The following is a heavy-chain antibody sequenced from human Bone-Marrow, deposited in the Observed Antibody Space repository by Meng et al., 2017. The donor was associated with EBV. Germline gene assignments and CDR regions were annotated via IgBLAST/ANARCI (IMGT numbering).Heavy chain of an antibody. Sequence: QVPWVEFGGGVKRPWSSVNVSCNAPGGTFRGDAISWVRQAPGQGLEWMGGLIPLSDAPHYAQKFQGRVTITADESTSTHYLDLSGLRAEDTAVYYCASESGRGFTPDYWGQGTLVTVSS. V-gene: IGHV1-69*01. CDR1: GGTFRGDA. CDR2: LIPLSDAP. CDR3: ASESGRGFTPDY. J-gene: IGHJ4*02. D-gene: IGHD3-10*01.